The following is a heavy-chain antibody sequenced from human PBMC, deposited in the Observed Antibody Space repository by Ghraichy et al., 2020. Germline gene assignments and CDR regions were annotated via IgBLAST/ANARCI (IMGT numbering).Heavy chain of an antibody. CDR2: ISYSGST. J-gene: IGHJ4*02. Sequence: SETLSLTCTVSGGSISSSYWSWIRQPPGKGLEWIADISYSGSTNYNPSLKSRVTISVDTSKKQFSLKLTSVTTADTAVYYCARGQAGRLGGINDYWGQGTLVTVSS. CDR3: ARGQAGRLGGINDY. D-gene: IGHD3-16*01. CDR1: GGSISSSY. V-gene: IGHV4-59*01.